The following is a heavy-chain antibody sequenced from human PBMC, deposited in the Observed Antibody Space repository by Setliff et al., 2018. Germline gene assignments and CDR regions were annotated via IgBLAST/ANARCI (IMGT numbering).Heavy chain of an antibody. J-gene: IGHJ4*02. CDR2: IQNKAAGYGT. Sequence: GGSLGLSCSASGFIFGDPYMDWVRQAPGKGLEWVARIQNKAAGYGTQHAASVKGRFYISRDDSKNSLYLQMNSLKIEDTAMYFCTRDWDAALANWGQGTLVTVSS. CDR3: TRDWDAALAN. D-gene: IGHD5-18*01. V-gene: IGHV3-72*01. CDR1: GFIFGDPY.